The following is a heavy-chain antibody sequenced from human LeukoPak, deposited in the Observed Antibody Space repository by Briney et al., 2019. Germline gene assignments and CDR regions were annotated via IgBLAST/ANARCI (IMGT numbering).Heavy chain of an antibody. D-gene: IGHD3-3*01. CDR3: AREVSPKYYDFWSGYYRGGLLYYFDY. Sequence: ASVKVSCKASGYTFTSYGIRWVRQAPGQGLEWMGWISAYNGNTNYAQKLQGRVTMTTDTSTSTAYMELRSLRSDDTAVYYCAREVSPKYYDFWSGYYRGGLLYYFDYWGQGTLVTVSS. V-gene: IGHV1-18*01. CDR1: GYTFTSYG. J-gene: IGHJ4*02. CDR2: ISAYNGNT.